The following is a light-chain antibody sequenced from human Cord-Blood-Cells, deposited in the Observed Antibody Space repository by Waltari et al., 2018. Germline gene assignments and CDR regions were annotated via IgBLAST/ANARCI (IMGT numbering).Light chain of an antibody. Sequence: SYELTQPPSVSVSPGQTASITCSGDKLGDKYAFWYPQKPGQSPVLVIYQDSKRPSGIPERFSGSNSGNTATLTISGTQAMDEADYYCQAWDSSTNWVFGGGTKLTVL. CDR1: KLGDKY. CDR3: QAWDSSTNWV. J-gene: IGLJ3*02. V-gene: IGLV3-1*01. CDR2: QDS.